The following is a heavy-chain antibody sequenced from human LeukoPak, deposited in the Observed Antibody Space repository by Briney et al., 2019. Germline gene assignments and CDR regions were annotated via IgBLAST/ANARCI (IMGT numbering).Heavy chain of an antibody. CDR1: GFTFSSYS. V-gene: IGHV3-21*01. D-gene: IGHD3-9*01. CDR3: ARGLFGDILTGYY. CDR2: ISSSSSYI. Sequence: PGGSLRLSCAASGFTFSSYSMNWVRQAPGKGLEWVSSISSSSSYIYYADSVKGRFTISRDNAKNSLYLQMNSLGAEDTAVYYCARGLFGDILTGYYWGQGTLVTVSS. J-gene: IGHJ4*02.